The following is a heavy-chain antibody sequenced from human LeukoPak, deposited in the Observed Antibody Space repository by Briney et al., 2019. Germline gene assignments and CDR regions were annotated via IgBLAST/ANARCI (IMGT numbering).Heavy chain of an antibody. J-gene: IGHJ4*02. V-gene: IGHV1-69*06. CDR3: ASGDYSDYFDY. Sequence: ASVKVSCKASGGSFSSYAINWVRQAPGQGLEWMGGIIPIFGTANYAQKFQGRVTITADKSTSTAYMELSSLRSEDTAVYYCASGDYSDYFDYWGQGTLVTVSS. CDR2: IIPIFGTA. D-gene: IGHD4-17*01. CDR1: GGSFSSYA.